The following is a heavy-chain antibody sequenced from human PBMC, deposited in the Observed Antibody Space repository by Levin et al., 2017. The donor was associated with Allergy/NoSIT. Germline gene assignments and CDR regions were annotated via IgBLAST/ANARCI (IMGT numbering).Heavy chain of an antibody. CDR2: IYYSGST. Sequence: PSETLSLTCTVSGGSISSGGYYWSWIRQHPGKGLEWIGYIYYSGSTYYNPSLKSRVTISVDTSKNQFSLKLSSVTAADTAVYYCAREGHSSSWYVDYWGQGTLVTVSS. J-gene: IGHJ4*02. V-gene: IGHV4-31*03. CDR3: AREGHSSSWYVDY. CDR1: GGSISSGGYY. D-gene: IGHD6-13*01.